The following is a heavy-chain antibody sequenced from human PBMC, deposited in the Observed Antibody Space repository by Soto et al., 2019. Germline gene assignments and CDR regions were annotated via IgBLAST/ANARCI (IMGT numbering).Heavy chain of an antibody. D-gene: IGHD3-10*01. Sequence: QVQLVQSGAEVRRPGDSVKVSCKASGYSFTSLHFNWVRQATGQGLEWIGWMNPHSGETGYAQRFQGRVTMTRDISLSTAYMELRCLTSHDTAVYFCARGSPGPVDHWGQRTLVTVSS. J-gene: IGHJ4*02. CDR3: ARGSPGPVDH. V-gene: IGHV1-8*01. CDR1: GYSFTSLH. CDR2: MNPHSGET.